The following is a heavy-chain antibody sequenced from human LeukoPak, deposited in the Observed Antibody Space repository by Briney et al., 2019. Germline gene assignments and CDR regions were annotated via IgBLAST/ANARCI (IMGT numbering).Heavy chain of an antibody. J-gene: IGHJ4*02. D-gene: IGHD1-1*01. Sequence: ASVRVSCKTSGYTFTNLHINWLRQAPGQGLEWMGWMSPNSGDTGYAQKFQGRVSMTRDIFKSTAYMELSSLRSEDTAIYYCASNPPNTGDFYYWGLGTLVTVSS. CDR3: ASNPPNTGDFYY. V-gene: IGHV1-8*01. CDR2: MSPNSGDT. CDR1: GYTFTNLH.